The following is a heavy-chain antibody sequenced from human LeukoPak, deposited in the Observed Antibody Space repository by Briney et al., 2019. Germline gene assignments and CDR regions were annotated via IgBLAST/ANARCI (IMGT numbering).Heavy chain of an antibody. V-gene: IGHV3-11*06. J-gene: IGHJ4*02. CDR1: GFPFRDYQ. CDR3: ARGRVIAVAGGAFDY. CDR2: ISSSSRYT. D-gene: IGHD6-19*01. Sequence: PGGSLRPSFEAPGFPFRDYQMGWNPQAPGKGPGWASLISSSSRYTNYADSVKGRFTISRDNAKNSLYLQMNSLRAEDTAVYYCARGRVIAVAGGAFDYWGQGTLVTVSS.